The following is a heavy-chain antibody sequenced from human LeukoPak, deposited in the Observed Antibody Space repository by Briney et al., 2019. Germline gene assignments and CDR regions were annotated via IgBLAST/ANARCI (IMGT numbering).Heavy chain of an antibody. V-gene: IGHV4-59*01. Sequence: AETLSLTCTVSGGSIGTYYLSWIRQPPGKGLEWIGYVYYFARTDYNPSLESRATISVDASKNQFSLKVRSVTAQDTAVYYCAKLGSPRAYWGQGILVTVSS. CDR3: AKLGSPRAY. CDR2: VYYFART. CDR1: GGSIGTYY. D-gene: IGHD1-26*01. J-gene: IGHJ4*02.